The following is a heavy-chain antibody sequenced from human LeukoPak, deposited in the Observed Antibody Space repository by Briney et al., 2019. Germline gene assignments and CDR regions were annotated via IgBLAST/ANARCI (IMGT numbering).Heavy chain of an antibody. J-gene: IGHJ6*03. CDR1: VGTFSSYA. CDR2: IIHIFGTA. CDR3: ARAVSTAYMDV. V-gene: IGHV1-69*05. Sequence: SVKVSFKSSVGTFSSYAISWVRQAPGQGLEWMGGIIHIFGTANDAQKFQGRVTITTDESTSTAYMELSSLRAEDTAVYYCARAVSTAYMDVWGKGTTVTVSS. D-gene: IGHD2-2*01.